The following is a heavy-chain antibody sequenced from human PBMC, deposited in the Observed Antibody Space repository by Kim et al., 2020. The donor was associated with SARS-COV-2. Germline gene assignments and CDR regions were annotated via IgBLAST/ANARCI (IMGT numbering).Heavy chain of an antibody. Sequence: GGSLRLSCAASGFTFGSYSMNWVRQAPGKGLEWVSSISSSSSYIYYADSVKGRFTISRDNAKNSLYLQMNSLRAEDTAVYYCAREEGISGMEYGMDVWGQGTTVTVSS. CDR1: GFTFGSYS. CDR2: ISSSSSYI. J-gene: IGHJ6*02. D-gene: IGHD3-10*01. V-gene: IGHV3-21*01. CDR3: AREEGISGMEYGMDV.